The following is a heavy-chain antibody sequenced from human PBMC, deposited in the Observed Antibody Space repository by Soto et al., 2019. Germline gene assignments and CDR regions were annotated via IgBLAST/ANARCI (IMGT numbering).Heavy chain of an antibody. D-gene: IGHD2-21*02. CDR2: IYYSGST. Sequence: QVQLQESGPGLVKPSETLSLTCTVSGGSISSYYWSWIRQPPGKGLEWIGYIYYSGSTNYNPSLKSRVTISVDTSKNQFSLKLSSVTAADTAVYYCAREAPAYCGGDCYSWFDPWGQGTLVTVSS. V-gene: IGHV4-59*01. CDR3: AREAPAYCGGDCYSWFDP. CDR1: GGSISSYY. J-gene: IGHJ5*02.